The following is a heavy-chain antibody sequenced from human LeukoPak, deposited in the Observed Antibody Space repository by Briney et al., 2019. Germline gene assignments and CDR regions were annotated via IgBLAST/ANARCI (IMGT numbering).Heavy chain of an antibody. CDR1: GYTFTSYY. CDR3: ARDNVHAIFGEGNWFDP. V-gene: IGHV1-46*01. Sequence: ASVKVSCKASGYTFTSYYMHWVRQAPGQGLEWMGIINPSGGSTSYAQKFQGRVTMTRDTSTSTVYMELSSLRSEDTAVYYCARDNVHAIFGEGNWFDPWGQGTLVTVSS. CDR2: INPSGGST. J-gene: IGHJ5*02. D-gene: IGHD3-3*01.